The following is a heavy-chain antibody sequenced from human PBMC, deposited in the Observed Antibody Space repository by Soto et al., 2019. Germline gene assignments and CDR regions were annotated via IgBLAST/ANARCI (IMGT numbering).Heavy chain of an antibody. D-gene: IGHD5-12*01. V-gene: IGHV3-66*04. J-gene: IGHJ4*02. CDR2: IYSGGST. CDR1: GFTVSSNY. CDR3: ARLEYSGYDVGFDY. Sequence: GGSLRLSCAASGFTVSSNYMSWVRQAPGKGLEWVSVIYSGGSTYYADSVKGRFTISRDNSKNTLYLQMNSLRAEDTAVYYCARLEYSGYDVGFDYWGQGTLVTVSS.